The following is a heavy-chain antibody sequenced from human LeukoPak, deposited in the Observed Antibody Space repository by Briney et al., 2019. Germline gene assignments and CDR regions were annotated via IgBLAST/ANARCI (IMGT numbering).Heavy chain of an antibody. V-gene: IGHV3-21*01. CDR2: ISSSSSYI. CDR3: ARRGIVATRTFDY. J-gene: IGHJ4*02. D-gene: IGHD5-12*01. CDR1: GFTFSSYS. Sequence: GGSLRLSCAASGFTFSSYSMNWVRQAPGKGLEWVSSISSSSSYIYYADSVKGPFTISRDNAKNSLYLQMNSLRAEDTAVYYCARRGIVATRTFDYWGQGTLVTVSS.